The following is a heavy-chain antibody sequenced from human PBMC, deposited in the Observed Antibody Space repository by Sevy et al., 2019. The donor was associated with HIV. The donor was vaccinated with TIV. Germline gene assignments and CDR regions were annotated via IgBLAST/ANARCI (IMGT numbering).Heavy chain of an antibody. V-gene: IGHV1-46*01. CDR1: GYTFTRYY. D-gene: IGHD3-22*01. CDR3: ARVYYYDYGRPGY. Sequence: ASVKVSCKASGYTFTRYYIHWVRQAPGQGLAWMGLINPSGGSTSYAQKFQGRVTLTSDTSTNTVYIELSSLRSDDAAVYYCARVYYYDYGRPGYWGQGTLVTVSS. J-gene: IGHJ4*02. CDR2: INPSGGST.